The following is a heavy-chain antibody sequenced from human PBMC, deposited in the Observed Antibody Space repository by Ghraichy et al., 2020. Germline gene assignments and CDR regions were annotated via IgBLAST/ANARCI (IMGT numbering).Heavy chain of an antibody. D-gene: IGHD3-22*01. CDR1: GFTFSSYW. Sequence: GGSLRLSCAASGFTFSSYWMHWVRQAPGKGLVWVSRINSDGSSTSYADSVKGRFTISRDNAKNTLYLQMNSLRAEDTAVYYCARDYYEESWLRSFDYWGQGTLVTVSS. CDR2: INSDGSST. J-gene: IGHJ4*02. V-gene: IGHV3-74*01. CDR3: ARDYYEESWLRSFDY.